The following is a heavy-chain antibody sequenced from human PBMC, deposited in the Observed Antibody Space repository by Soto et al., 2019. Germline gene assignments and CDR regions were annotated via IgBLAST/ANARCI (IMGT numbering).Heavy chain of an antibody. V-gene: IGHV4-31*03. CDR2: IYYSGST. Sequence: KPSETLSLTCTVSGGSISSGGYYWSWIRQHPGKGLEWIGYIYYSGSTYYNPSLKSRVTISVDTSKNQFSLKLSSVTAADTAVYYCARSELRLAFDIWGQGTMVTVSS. J-gene: IGHJ3*02. CDR3: ARSELRLAFDI. D-gene: IGHD1-7*01. CDR1: GGSISSGGYY.